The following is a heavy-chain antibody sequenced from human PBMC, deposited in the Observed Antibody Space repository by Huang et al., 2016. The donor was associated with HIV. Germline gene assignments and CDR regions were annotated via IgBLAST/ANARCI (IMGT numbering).Heavy chain of an antibody. CDR2: IRFGGCNK. CDR3: ATDLGGYSFDY. CDR1: GFSFSHYG. D-gene: IGHD2-21*02. V-gene: IGHV3-30*02. J-gene: IGHJ4*02. Sequence: QEQLVESGGGVVQPGGSLRLSCATSGFSFSHYGMHWVRLAPGKGLEWLACIRFGGCNKHYADSAKGRFTISRDNSKKMLFLEMNSLRGDDTAFYYCATDLGGYSFDYWGQGALVSVSS.